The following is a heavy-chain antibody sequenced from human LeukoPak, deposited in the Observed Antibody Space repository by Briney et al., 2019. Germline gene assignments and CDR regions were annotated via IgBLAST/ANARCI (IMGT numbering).Heavy chain of an antibody. CDR1: GFTLSSYA. D-gene: IGHD6-13*01. V-gene: IGHV3-64*01. CDR2: ISSNGGST. Sequence: GGSLRLSCAASGFTLSSYAMHWVRQAQGKGLEYVSAISSNGGSTYYANSVKGRFTISRDNSKNTLYLQMGSLRAEDMAVYYCARGPYSSSWYTYGANAFDIWGQGTMVTVSS. CDR3: ARGPYSSSWYTYGANAFDI. J-gene: IGHJ3*02.